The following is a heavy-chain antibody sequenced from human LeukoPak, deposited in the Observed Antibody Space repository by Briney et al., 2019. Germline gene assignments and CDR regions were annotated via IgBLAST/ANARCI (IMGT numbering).Heavy chain of an antibody. CDR3: ARDLSDFWSGFGF. V-gene: IGHV1-69*05. Sequence: ASVKVSCKASGGTFSSYAISWVRQAPGQGLEWMGRIIPIFGTANYAQKFQGRVTITTDESTSTAYMELSSLRSKDTAVYYCARDLSDFWSGFGFWGQGTLVTVSS. J-gene: IGHJ4*02. D-gene: IGHD3-3*01. CDR1: GGTFSSYA. CDR2: IIPIFGTA.